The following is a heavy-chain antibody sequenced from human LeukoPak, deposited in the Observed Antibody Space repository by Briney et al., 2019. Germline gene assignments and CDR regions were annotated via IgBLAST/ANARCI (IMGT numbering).Heavy chain of an antibody. J-gene: IGHJ4*02. D-gene: IGHD2-21*02. V-gene: IGHV1-24*01. CDR2: FDPEDGET. CDR3: ATVSAEVVTAGDY. Sequence: ASVKVSCKVSGYTLTELSVHWVRQAPGKGLEWMGGFDPEDGETIYAQKFQGRVTMTEDTSTDTAYMELSSLRSEDTAVYYCATVSAEVVTAGDYWGQGTLVTVSS. CDR1: GYTLTELS.